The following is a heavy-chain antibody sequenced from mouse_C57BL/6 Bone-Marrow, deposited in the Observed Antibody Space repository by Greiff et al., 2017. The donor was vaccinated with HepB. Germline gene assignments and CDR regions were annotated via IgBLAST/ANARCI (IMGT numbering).Heavy chain of an antibody. CDR3: ASPIYYYGSSHCYFDV. CDR1: GYAFSSSW. V-gene: IGHV1-82*01. D-gene: IGHD1-1*01. CDR2: IYPGDGDT. J-gene: IGHJ1*03. Sequence: VQLQQSGPELVKPGASVKISCTASGYAFSSSWMNWVKQRPGQGLEWIGRIYPGDGDTNYTGKFKGKATMTADKSSSTAYMQLSSLTSADSAVYFFASPIYYYGSSHCYFDVWGTGTTVTVSS.